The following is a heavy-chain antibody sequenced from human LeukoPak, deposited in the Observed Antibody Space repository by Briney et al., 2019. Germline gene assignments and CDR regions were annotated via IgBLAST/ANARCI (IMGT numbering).Heavy chain of an antibody. CDR1: GFTFSSYA. J-gene: IGHJ6*02. CDR3: ARDVWQLGMDV. Sequence: PGGSLRLSCAASGFTFSSYAMHWVRQAPGKGLEWVAVISYDGSNKYYADSMKGRFTISRDNSKNTLYLQMNSLRAEDTAVYYCARDVWQLGMDVWGQGTTVTVSS. V-gene: IGHV3-30*04. D-gene: IGHD2-15*01. CDR2: ISYDGSNK.